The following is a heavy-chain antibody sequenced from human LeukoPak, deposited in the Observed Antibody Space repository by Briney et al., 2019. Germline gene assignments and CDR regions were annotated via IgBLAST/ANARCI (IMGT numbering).Heavy chain of an antibody. CDR3: ARDSYLTGYYMAFDI. V-gene: IGHV4-4*02. J-gene: IGHJ3*02. D-gene: IGHD3-9*01. CDR1: GGSISSSNW. CDR2: IYHSGST. Sequence: SGTLSLTCVVSGGSISSSNWWSWVRQPPAKGLEWIGEIYHSGSTNYNPSLKSRVIISVDKSKNQLSLKLSSVTAADTAVYYCARDSYLTGYYMAFDIWGQGTMVTVSS.